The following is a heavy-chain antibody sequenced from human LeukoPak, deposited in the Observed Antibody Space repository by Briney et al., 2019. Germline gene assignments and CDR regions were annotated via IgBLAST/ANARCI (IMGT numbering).Heavy chain of an antibody. CDR3: ARASKYYDILTGYSPTYGFDI. V-gene: IGHV3-33*01. CDR1: GFTFSTYG. D-gene: IGHD3-9*01. J-gene: IGHJ3*02. CDR2: IWYDGSET. Sequence: PGRSLRLSCAASGFTFSTYGMHWVRQAPGKGLEWVALIWYDGSETYYADSVKGRFTISRDNSKNTLYLQMNSLRAEDTAVYYCARASKYYDILTGYSPTYGFDIWGQGTMVTVSS.